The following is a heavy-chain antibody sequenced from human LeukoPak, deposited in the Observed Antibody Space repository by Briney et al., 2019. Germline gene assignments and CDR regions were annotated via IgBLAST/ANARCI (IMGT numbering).Heavy chain of an antibody. D-gene: IGHD4-11*01. CDR2: ISPYNGQT. CDR3: ARVWDYSPWGRLDD. CDR1: GYDFTNYA. V-gene: IGHV1-18*01. Sequence: GASVKVSCKASGYDFTNYAITWVRQAPGQGLEWMGWISPYNGQTNYAQNLQGRITMTTDTSTTTGYMELKSLRSDDTAVYYCARVWDYSPWGRLDDWGQGTRVTVSS. J-gene: IGHJ4*02.